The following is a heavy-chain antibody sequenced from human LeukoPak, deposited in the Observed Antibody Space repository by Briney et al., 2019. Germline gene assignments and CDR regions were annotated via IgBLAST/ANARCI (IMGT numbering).Heavy chain of an antibody. CDR1: DRSISNYY. J-gene: IGHJ4*02. V-gene: IGHV4-59*08. D-gene: IGHD6-19*01. CDR2: IYYSRRS. CDR3: ASSLYRSGWFYFDY. Sequence: SETLSLICTVSDRSISNYYWSWIRQPRGGGLECLGYIYYSRRSNYNPALRSRVTISVDTSKSQFSQKLSSVTAADTVVYYCASSLYRSGWFYFDYWGQGALVTVSS.